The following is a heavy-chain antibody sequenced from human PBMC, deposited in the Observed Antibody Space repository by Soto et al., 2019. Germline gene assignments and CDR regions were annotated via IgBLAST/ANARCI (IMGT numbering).Heavy chain of an antibody. V-gene: IGHV4-59*12. D-gene: IGHD4-4*01. CDR2: IYYSGST. J-gene: IGHJ3*02. Sequence: PSETLSPTYTISGCPISIYYWSWIRQPPGKGLEWIGYIYYSGSTNYNPSLKSRVTISVDTSKNQFSLKLSSVTAADTAVYYCARDGYSRYAFDIWGQGTMVTVS. CDR3: ARDGYSRYAFDI. CDR1: GCPISIYY.